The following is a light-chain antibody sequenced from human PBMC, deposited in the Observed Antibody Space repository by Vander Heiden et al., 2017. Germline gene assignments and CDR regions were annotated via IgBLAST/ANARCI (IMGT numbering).Light chain of an antibody. J-gene: IGLJ2*01. Sequence: SYVLTQPPSVSVAPGQTAKITCGGHDIAHKTMHCSQQQPGQAPVLVVYDDSDRPSGIPERFSGSNSGNTDTLTISRVEAGDEADDDCQGWDSSSDLVGFGGGTKLTVL. CDR1: DIAHKT. CDR2: DDS. CDR3: QGWDSSSDLVG. V-gene: IGLV3-21*02.